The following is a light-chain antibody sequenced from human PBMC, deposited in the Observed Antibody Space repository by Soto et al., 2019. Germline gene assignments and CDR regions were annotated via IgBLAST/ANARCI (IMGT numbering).Light chain of an antibody. CDR2: DVS. J-gene: IGKJ4*01. Sequence: EIVLTQSPATLSLSPGDGATLSCRASQSVSMYLAWYQQKPGQAHRLLIKDVSYRVTSMPDRFSGSGSGTDFALTICSLVPEDSAVSYCQQRCSWPLTFGGGTKVEI. V-gene: IGKV3-11*01. CDR1: QSVSMY. CDR3: QQRCSWPLT.